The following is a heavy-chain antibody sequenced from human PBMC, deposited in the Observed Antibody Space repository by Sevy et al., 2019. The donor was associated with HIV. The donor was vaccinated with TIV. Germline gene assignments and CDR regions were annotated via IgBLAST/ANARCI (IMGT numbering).Heavy chain of an antibody. D-gene: IGHD6-13*01. Sequence: GGYLRLSCAASGFPFSSHWMTWVRQAPGKGLDWVASIKQDGSEMYYVDSVKGRFTISRDNAKNSVYLQMNSLRVEDTAMYYCTTGHQELGMRGQGTLVTVSS. CDR1: GFPFSSHW. J-gene: IGHJ4*02. V-gene: IGHV3-7*01. CDR2: IKQDGSEM. CDR3: TTGHQELGM.